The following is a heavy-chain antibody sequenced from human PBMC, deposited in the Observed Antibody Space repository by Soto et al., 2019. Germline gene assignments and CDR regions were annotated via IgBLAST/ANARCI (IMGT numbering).Heavy chain of an antibody. CDR1: GFTFSSYA. V-gene: IGHV3-23*01. D-gene: IGHD2-15*01. J-gene: IGHJ2*01. CDR3: AKDFELVVVAATPDWYFDL. CDR2: ISGSGGST. Sequence: EVQLLESGGGLVQPGGSLRLSCAASGFTFSSYAMSWVRQAPGKGLEWVSAISGSGGSTYYADSVKGRFTISRDNSKNTLYLQMNGLRAEDTAVYYCAKDFELVVVAATPDWYFDLWGRGTLVTVSS.